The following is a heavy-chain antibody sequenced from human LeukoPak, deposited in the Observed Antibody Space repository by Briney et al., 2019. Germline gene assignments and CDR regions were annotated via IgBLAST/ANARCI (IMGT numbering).Heavy chain of an antibody. CDR2: ISGGGSHT. Sequence: GGSLRLSCEASGFTFATCAMNWVRHVPGKGLDWVSTISGGGSHTYYADSVKGRFTISRDNSENTLYLQMNSLTAEETAVYYWAKDTTGYWRPIASWSPGILVTVYS. D-gene: IGHD2-8*02. CDR1: GFTFATCA. CDR3: AKDTTGYWRPIAS. J-gene: IGHJ4*02. V-gene: IGHV3-23*01.